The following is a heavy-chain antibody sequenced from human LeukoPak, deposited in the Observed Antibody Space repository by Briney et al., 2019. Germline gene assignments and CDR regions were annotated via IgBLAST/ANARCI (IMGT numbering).Heavy chain of an antibody. Sequence: PGGSLRLSCAASGFTFSSYGMHWVRQAPGKGLEWVSSISSSSSYIYYADSVKGRFTISRDDAKNSLYLQMNSLRAEDTAVYYCARDSVVVPAAIDYWGQGTLVTVSS. CDR2: ISSSSSYI. CDR3: ARDSVVVPAAIDY. D-gene: IGHD2-2*01. CDR1: GFTFSSYG. J-gene: IGHJ4*02. V-gene: IGHV3-21*01.